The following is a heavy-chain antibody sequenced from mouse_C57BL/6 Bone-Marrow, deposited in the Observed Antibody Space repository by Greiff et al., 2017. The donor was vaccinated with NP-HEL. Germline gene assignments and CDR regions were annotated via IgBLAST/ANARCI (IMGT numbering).Heavy chain of an antibody. CDR3: TRESDSQPAWFAY. V-gene: IGHV5-9-1*02. CDR2: ISTGGDYI. CDR1: GFTFSSYA. J-gene: IGHJ3*01. Sequence: EVQLVESGAGLVKPGGSLKLSCAASGFTFSSYAMSWVRQTPEQRLEWVAYISTGGDYIYYADTVKGRFTIARDHARNTPYLQLSSLKSEDTAMYYCTRESDSQPAWFAYWGQGTLVTVSA. D-gene: IGHD2-4*01.